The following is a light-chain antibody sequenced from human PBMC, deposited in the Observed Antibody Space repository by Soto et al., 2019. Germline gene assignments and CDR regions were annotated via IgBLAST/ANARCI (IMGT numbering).Light chain of an antibody. CDR2: DVT. CDR1: SSDVGGYNY. J-gene: IGLJ2*01. CDR3: SSYTSSSVV. V-gene: IGLV2-14*01. Sequence: QSALTQPASVSGSPGQSITISCTGTSSDVGGYNYVSWYQQHPGKAPKLMISDVTNRPSGVSDRFFGSKSGNMASLTISGLQAEDEADYYCSSYTSSSVVFGGGTKLTVL.